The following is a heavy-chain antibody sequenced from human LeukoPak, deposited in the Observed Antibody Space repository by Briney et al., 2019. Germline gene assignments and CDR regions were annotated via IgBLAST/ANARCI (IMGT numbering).Heavy chain of an antibody. J-gene: IGHJ4*02. Sequence: GGSLRLSCAASAFTFSTYSMHWVRQAPGKGLEWVAAISYDGPNKDYADSVKGRFTISRDNSKNTLYLQMNSLRAEDTAVYYCARGLRIAVAGNIDYWGQGTLVTVSS. V-gene: IGHV3-30*04. CDR3: ARGLRIAVAGNIDY. CDR2: ISYDGPNK. CDR1: AFTFSTYS. D-gene: IGHD6-19*01.